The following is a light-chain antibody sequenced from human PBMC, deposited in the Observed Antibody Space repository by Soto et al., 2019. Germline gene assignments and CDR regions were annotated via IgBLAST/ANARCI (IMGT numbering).Light chain of an antibody. Sequence: DIQMTQSPSSLSASVGDRVTTTCRASQSISSYLNWYQQKPGQPPKLLIYWASTRESGVPDRFSGSGSGTDFTLTISSLQAEDVAVYYCQQYYDSPLTFGQGTRLEIK. V-gene: IGKV4-1*01. J-gene: IGKJ5*01. CDR1: QSISSY. CDR3: QQYYDSPLT. CDR2: WAS.